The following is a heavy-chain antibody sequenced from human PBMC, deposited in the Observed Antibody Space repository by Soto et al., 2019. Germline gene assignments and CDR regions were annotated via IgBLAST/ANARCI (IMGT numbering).Heavy chain of an antibody. CDR2: ISYDGSNK. Sequence: QVQLVESGGGVVQPGRSLRLSCAASGFTFSSYGMHWVRQAPGKGLEWVAVISYDGSNKYYADSVKGRFTISRDNSKNTLYLQMNSLRAEDTAVYYCAKDLLRYFDWSPLDYWCQGTLVTVSS. J-gene: IGHJ4*02. CDR1: GFTFSSYG. CDR3: AKDLLRYFDWSPLDY. D-gene: IGHD3-9*01. V-gene: IGHV3-30*18.